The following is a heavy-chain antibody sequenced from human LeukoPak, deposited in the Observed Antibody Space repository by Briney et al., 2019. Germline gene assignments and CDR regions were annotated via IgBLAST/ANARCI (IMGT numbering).Heavy chain of an antibody. J-gene: IGHJ4*02. V-gene: IGHV1-46*01. CDR3: ARVRGRGTYFLDY. D-gene: IGHD1-26*01. CDR1: GYTFTNYY. CDR2: INPSGGSA. Sequence: ASVKVSCKASGYTFTNYYIHWVRQAPGQGLEWMGIINPSGGSARYAQKFQGRVTMTRDTSTSTVYMELSSLRSEDTAMYYCARVRGRGTYFLDYWGQGTLVTVSS.